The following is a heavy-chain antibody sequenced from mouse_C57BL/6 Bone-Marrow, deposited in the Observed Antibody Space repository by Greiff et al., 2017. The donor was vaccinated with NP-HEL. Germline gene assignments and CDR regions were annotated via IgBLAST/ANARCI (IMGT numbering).Heavy chain of an antibody. CDR1: GFTIKDYY. CDR2: IDPEDGET. CDR3: ALDYCGSSGFAY. J-gene: IGHJ3*01. V-gene: IGHV14-2*01. Sequence: VQLQQSGAELVKPGASVKLSCTASGFTIKDYYMHWVQQRPEQGLEWIGRIDPEDGETKYAPKFQGKATITADTSSNTAYLQLSRLTSEDTAVYYCALDYCGSSGFAYWGQGTLVTVSA. D-gene: IGHD1-1*01.